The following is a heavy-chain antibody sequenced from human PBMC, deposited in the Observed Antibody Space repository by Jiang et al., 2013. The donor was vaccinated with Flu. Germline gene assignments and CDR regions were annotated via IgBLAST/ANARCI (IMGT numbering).Heavy chain of an antibody. Sequence: EWVSYISSSGSTIYYXRLCEGADSPISRDNAKNSLYLQMNSLRAEDTAVYYCARKLHINYYYYMDVWGKGTTVTVSS. CDR3: ARKLHINYYYYMDV. V-gene: IGHV3-11*01. J-gene: IGHJ6*03. CDR2: ISSSGSTI. D-gene: IGHD3-10*01.